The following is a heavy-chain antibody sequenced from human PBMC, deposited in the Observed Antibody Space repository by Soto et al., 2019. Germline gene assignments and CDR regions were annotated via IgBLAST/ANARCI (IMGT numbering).Heavy chain of an antibody. Sequence: VASVKVSCQASGYTFTSYGISWVRQAPGQGLEWMGWINAGNGNRNSSQEFQGRVTITRDTSASTAYMELSSLRSEDTAVYYCARAPASVAEFDYWGQGTLVTVSS. CDR2: INAGNGNR. J-gene: IGHJ4*02. CDR3: ARAPASVAEFDY. D-gene: IGHD6-19*01. CDR1: GYTFTSYG. V-gene: IGHV1-3*01.